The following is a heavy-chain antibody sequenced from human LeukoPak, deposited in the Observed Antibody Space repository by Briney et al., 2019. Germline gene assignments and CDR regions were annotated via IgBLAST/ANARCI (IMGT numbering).Heavy chain of an antibody. CDR1: GFTFDDYA. Sequence: GRSLRLSCAASGFTFDDYAMHWVRQAPGKGLEWVSGISWNSGSIGYADSVKGRFTISRDNAKNSLYLQMNSLRAEDTALYYCAKDLGRSSGWYVDYWGQGTLVTVSS. CDR2: ISWNSGSI. J-gene: IGHJ4*02. CDR3: AKDLGRSSGWYVDY. V-gene: IGHV3-9*01. D-gene: IGHD6-19*01.